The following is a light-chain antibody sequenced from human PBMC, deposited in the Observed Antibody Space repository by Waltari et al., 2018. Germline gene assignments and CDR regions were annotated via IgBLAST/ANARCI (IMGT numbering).Light chain of an antibody. J-gene: IGKJ2*01. CDR3: LQQNSYPYT. Sequence: DIQMTQSPSSLSASVGDRVTITCRPSQAIRNDLDSYQHKPGTAPKRLIYAAFTLQSGFPSRFSGSGFETEFTLTISGLQPEDFATYYCLQQNSYPYTFGQGTRVEMK. CDR1: QAIRND. V-gene: IGKV1-17*01. CDR2: AAF.